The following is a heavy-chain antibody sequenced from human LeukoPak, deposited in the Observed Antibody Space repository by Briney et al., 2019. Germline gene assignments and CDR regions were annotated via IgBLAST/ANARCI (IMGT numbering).Heavy chain of an antibody. CDR2: IIPVFGTA. Sequence: GASVKVSCKASGGTFSTFSITWVRQAPGQGLEWMGGIIPVFGTANYAQQFQGRVAVATDESTSTAYLELSSLRSADTAIYYCARVDRYHYYLDVWGKGTTVTVSS. CDR3: ARVDRYHYYLDV. V-gene: IGHV1-69*05. J-gene: IGHJ6*03. CDR1: GGTFSTFS.